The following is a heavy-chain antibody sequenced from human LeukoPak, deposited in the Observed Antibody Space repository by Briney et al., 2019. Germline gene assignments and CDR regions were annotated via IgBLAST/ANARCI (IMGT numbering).Heavy chain of an antibody. D-gene: IGHD3-16*01. V-gene: IGHV4-34*01. J-gene: IGHJ4*02. CDR1: GGSFSGYY. CDR3: ARGGGGAGLVDY. Sequence: SETLSLTCAVYGGSFSGYYWSWIRQPPGKGLEWIGEINHSGSTNYNPSLKSRVTISVDTSKNQFSLKLSSVTAADTAVYYCARGGGGAGLVDYWGQGTLVTVSS. CDR2: INHSGST.